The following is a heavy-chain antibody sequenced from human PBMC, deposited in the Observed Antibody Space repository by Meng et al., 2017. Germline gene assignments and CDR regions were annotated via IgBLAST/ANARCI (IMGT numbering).Heavy chain of an antibody. J-gene: IGHJ6*02. V-gene: IGHV1-8*01. D-gene: IGHD2-8*02. Sequence: ASVKVSCKASGYTFTSYDINWVRQATGQGLEWMGWMNPNSGNTGYAQKFQGRVTMTRNTSISTAYMELSSLRSDDTAVYYCTRWVVEFYWDYYYGMDVWGQGTTVTVSS. CDR2: MNPNSGNT. CDR1: GYTFTSYD. CDR3: TRWVVEFYWDYYYGMDV.